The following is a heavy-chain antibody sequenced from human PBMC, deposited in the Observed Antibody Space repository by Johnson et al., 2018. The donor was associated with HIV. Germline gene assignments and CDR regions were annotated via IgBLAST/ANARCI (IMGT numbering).Heavy chain of an antibody. J-gene: IGHJ3*02. CDR3: ARWVIAARSFGAFDI. V-gene: IGHV3-66*01. CDR1: GFTFSDYY. Sequence: VQLVESGGGLVKPGGTLRLSCAASGFTFSDYYMSWVRQAPGKGLEWVSVIYSGGSTYYADSVKGRFTISRDNSKNTLYLQMNSLRAEDTAVYYCARWVIAARSFGAFDIWVQGTMVTVSS. D-gene: IGHD6-6*01. CDR2: IYSGGST.